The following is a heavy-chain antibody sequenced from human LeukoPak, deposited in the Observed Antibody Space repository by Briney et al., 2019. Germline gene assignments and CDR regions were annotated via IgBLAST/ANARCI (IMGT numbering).Heavy chain of an antibody. CDR3: ARSHILTGYYYLDY. J-gene: IGHJ4*02. CDR1: GGSISSYY. D-gene: IGHD3-9*01. Sequence: PSETLSLTCTVSGGSISSYYWSWIRQPAGKRLEWIGRIYSSGTTNYNPSLKSRVTMSVDTSKNQFSLKLSSVTAADTAVYYCARSHILTGYYYLDYWGQGTLVTVSS. V-gene: IGHV4-4*07. CDR2: IYSSGTT.